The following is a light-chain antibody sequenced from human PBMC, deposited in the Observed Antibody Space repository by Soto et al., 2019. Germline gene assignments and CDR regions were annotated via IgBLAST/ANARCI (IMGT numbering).Light chain of an antibody. CDR2: GAS. CDR3: QQYNNWPLT. V-gene: IGKV3-15*01. CDR1: QSVNNY. Sequence: EIVMTQSPATLSVSPGERATLSCRASQSVNNYLAWYQQKPGQVPKLLSYGASARATGIPATFSGSGSGTEFTLTISSLQSEDFAVYYCQQYNNWPLTFGGGTKVEIK. J-gene: IGKJ4*01.